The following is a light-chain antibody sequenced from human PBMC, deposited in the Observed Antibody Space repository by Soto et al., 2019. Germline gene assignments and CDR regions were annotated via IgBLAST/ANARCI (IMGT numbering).Light chain of an antibody. V-gene: IGKV1-9*01. CDR1: QAISSY. CDR2: GAS. CDR3: QQFNSYPLT. Sequence: DIQLTQSPSFLSASVGDRVTIACRASQAISSYLAWYQQKPGKAPKLLIYGASTLQSGVPSRFSGSGSGTEFTLTIASLQPEDFAAYYCQQFNSYPLTFGGGTKVEIK. J-gene: IGKJ4*01.